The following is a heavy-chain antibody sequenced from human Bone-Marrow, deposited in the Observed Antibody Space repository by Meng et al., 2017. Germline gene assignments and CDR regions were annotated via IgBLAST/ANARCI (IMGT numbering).Heavy chain of an antibody. CDR1: GGSISSNDYY. D-gene: IGHD3-16*01. Sequence: QVQLQESGPGRVKPSQTLSLTCTVSGGSISSNDYYWSWFRQSPGKGLEWIGYIYYSGSTYYNPSLKSRITISVDTSKNQFSLQLNSVTPEDTAVYYCARQEGAFDYWGQGTLVTVSS. CDR2: IYYSGST. V-gene: IGHV4-30-4*01. CDR3: ARQEGAFDY. J-gene: IGHJ4*02.